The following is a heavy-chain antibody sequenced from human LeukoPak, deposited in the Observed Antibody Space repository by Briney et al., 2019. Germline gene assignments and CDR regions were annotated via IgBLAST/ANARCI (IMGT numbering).Heavy chain of an antibody. Sequence: SETLSLTCTVSGGSVSNSNYCWGWIRQPPGKQLGWIGSIDYSGSPLYNPSLKTRVTISVDTAKNQFSLKLSSVTAADTAVYYCARPLDCNYGGTAFDIWGQGTMVTVSS. V-gene: IGHV4-39*01. CDR2: IDYSGSP. D-gene: IGHD4-23*01. J-gene: IGHJ3*02. CDR1: GGSVSNSNYC. CDR3: ARPLDCNYGGTAFDI.